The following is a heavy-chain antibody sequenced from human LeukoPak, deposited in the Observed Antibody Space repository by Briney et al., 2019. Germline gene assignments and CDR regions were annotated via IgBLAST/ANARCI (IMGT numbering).Heavy chain of an antibody. CDR1: GFTFDDYG. CDR2: IIWNGGSL. CDR3: ARGWTSLDAFDI. Sequence: PGGSLRLSCAASGFTFDDYGMSWVRQAPGKGLEWVSGIIWNGGSLGYADSVKGRFTISRDNAKNSLYLQMNSLRAEDTALYYCARGWTSLDAFDIWGQGTMITVSS. V-gene: IGHV3-20*04. D-gene: IGHD3/OR15-3a*01. J-gene: IGHJ3*02.